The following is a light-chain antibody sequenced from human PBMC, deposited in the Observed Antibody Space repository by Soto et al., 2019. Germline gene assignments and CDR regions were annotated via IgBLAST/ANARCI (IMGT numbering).Light chain of an antibody. CDR2: AAS. Sequence: DIQMTQSPSSLSASVGDRVTITCRASHDIKNDLEWYQQKPGKGPKRLIYAASSLQSGVPSRFSGSGSGTEFTLTISSLQSEDFATYYCLQHNSYSWTFGQGTKVEIK. V-gene: IGKV1-17*01. J-gene: IGKJ1*01. CDR1: HDIKND. CDR3: LQHNSYSWT.